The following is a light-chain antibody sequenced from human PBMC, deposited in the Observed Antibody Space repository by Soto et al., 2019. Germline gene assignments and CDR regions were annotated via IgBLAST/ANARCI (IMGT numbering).Light chain of an antibody. CDR1: QSVSSY. J-gene: IGKJ4*01. CDR2: DAS. V-gene: IGKV3-11*01. Sequence: EIVLTQSPVTLSLSPGERATVSCRASQSVSSYLAWYQQKPGQAPRLLIHDASNRATGIPARFSGSGSGTDFTLTISSLVPEDFAVYYCQHSSNWPLTFGGGTRVEMK. CDR3: QHSSNWPLT.